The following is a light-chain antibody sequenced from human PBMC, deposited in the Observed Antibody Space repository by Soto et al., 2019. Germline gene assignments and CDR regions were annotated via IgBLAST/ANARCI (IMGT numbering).Light chain of an antibody. J-gene: IGLJ1*01. CDR1: SSDVGGYKY. Sequence: QSALAQPASVSGSPGQSITISCTGTSSDVGGYKYVSWYQQHPGKAPKLMIYEVSNRPSGVSNRFSGSKSGNTASLTISGLQDEDEADYYCSSYTSSSPCVFGTGTKVNV. CDR3: SSYTSSSPCV. CDR2: EVS. V-gene: IGLV2-14*01.